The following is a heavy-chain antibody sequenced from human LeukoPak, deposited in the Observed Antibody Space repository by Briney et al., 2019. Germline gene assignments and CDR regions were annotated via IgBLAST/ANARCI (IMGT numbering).Heavy chain of an antibody. CDR3: ARDLNWKYDY. Sequence: GGSLRLSCAASGFTVSSNYMSWVRQAPGKGLEWVANIKQDGSAKGVLDSGKGRFTISRDNSKNSLYLEMNSLRDDDTAVYYCARDLNWKYDYWGQGTLVTVSS. V-gene: IGHV3-7*01. J-gene: IGHJ4*02. D-gene: IGHD1-1*01. CDR2: IKQDGSAK. CDR1: GFTVSSNY.